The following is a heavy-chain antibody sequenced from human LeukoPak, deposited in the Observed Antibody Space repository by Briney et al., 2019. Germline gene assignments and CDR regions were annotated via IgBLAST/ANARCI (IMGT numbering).Heavy chain of an antibody. CDR1: GFTLGTFG. Sequence: GGSLRLSCEASGFTLGTFGMAWVRQSPGKGLQWVSGITGSSTWTYYAASVKGRFTCSRDNSQNTLHLQMNRLRAHGTAVYYCTRELVSSGTGYFDLWGRGTLVTVSS. D-gene: IGHD3-10*01. V-gene: IGHV3-23*01. CDR3: TRELVSSGTGYFDL. J-gene: IGHJ2*01. CDR2: ITGSSTWT.